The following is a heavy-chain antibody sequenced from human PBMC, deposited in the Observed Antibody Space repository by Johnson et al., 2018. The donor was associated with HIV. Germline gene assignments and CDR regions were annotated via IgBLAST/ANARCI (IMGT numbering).Heavy chain of an antibody. Sequence: VQLVESGGGLVQPGGSLRLSCEASGFIFSSYWMTWVRQAPGKGLEWVSIIYSGGRTYYADSVKGRFTISRDNSKNTLYLQMNSLRAEDTAVYYCARDSFDISGQQHDAFDIWGQGTMVTVSS. CDR3: ARDSFDISGQQHDAFDI. V-gene: IGHV3-66*01. CDR1: GFIFSSYW. D-gene: IGHD3-22*01. J-gene: IGHJ3*02. CDR2: IYSGGRT.